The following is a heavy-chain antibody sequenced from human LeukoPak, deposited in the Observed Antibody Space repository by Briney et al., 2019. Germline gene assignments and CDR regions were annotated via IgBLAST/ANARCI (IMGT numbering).Heavy chain of an antibody. CDR3: TFSSYGDHIGVDAFDM. D-gene: IGHD4-17*01. CDR1: GFTFSSYW. CDR2: INAHGSST. V-gene: IGHV3-74*01. J-gene: IGHJ3*02. Sequence: GGSLRLSCAASGFTFSSYWMHWVRQAPGKGPVWVSRINAHGSSTNYADSVKGRFTISRDNAKNTVYLQMNSLSAEDTAMYYCTFSSYGDHIGVDAFDMWGQGTMVTVSS.